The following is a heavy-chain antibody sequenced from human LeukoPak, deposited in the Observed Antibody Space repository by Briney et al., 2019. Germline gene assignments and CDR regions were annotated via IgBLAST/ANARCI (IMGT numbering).Heavy chain of an antibody. V-gene: IGHV4-59*08. CDR1: GGSISSYY. J-gene: IGHJ3*02. CDR3: ASQDYYDSSGYI. D-gene: IGHD3-22*01. Sequence: SETPSLTCTVSGGSISSYYWSWIRQPPGKGLEWIGYIYYSGSTNYNPSLKSRVTISVDTSKNQFSLKLSSVTAADTAVYYCASQDYYDSSGYIWGQGTMVTVSS. CDR2: IYYSGST.